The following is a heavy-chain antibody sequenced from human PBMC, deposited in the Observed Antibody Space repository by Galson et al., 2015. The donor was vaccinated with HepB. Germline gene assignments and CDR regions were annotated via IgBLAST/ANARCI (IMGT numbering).Heavy chain of an antibody. D-gene: IGHD3-3*01. CDR2: MNPNSGNT. CDR3: ASGRRADFWSGYLTYYYYGMDV. J-gene: IGHJ6*02. Sequence: SVKVSCKASGYTFTSYDINWVRQATGQGLEWMGWMNPNSGNTGYAQKFQGRVTMTRNTSISTAYMELSSLRSEDTAVYYCASGRRADFWSGYLTYYYYGMDVWGQGTTVTVSS. V-gene: IGHV1-8*01. CDR1: GYTFTSYD.